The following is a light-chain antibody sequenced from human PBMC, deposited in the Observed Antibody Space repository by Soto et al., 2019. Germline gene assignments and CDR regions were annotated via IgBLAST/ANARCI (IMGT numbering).Light chain of an antibody. CDR3: QQYTNWPYT. J-gene: IGKJ2*01. CDR2: GAS. Sequence: EIVMTQSPATLSVSPGERASLSCRASQSVGSNLAWYQQTAGQAPRLLIYGASTRATGIPARFSGSGSGTEFTLPISSLQSEDFAVYSCQQYTNWPYTFGQGTKLESK. CDR1: QSVGSN. V-gene: IGKV3-15*01.